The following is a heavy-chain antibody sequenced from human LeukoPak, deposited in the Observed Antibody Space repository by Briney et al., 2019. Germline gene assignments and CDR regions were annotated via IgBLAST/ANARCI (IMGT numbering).Heavy chain of an antibody. CDR3: ARRAPSADAFDI. Sequence: GASVKVSCKASGYTFYRNAIYWVRDAPRHEGEWMGWINTITVAPTYAQGFTGRFVTSLDIAVTTTYLQVSNLTAEDTAVYYCARRAPSADAFDIWGQGTMVT. CDR2: INTITVAP. V-gene: IGHV7-4-1*02. J-gene: IGHJ3*02. CDR1: GYTFYRNA.